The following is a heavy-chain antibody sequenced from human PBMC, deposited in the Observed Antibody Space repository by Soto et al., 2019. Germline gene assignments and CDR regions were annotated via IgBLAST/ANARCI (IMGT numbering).Heavy chain of an antibody. J-gene: IGHJ6*02. Sequence: SVKVSCKASGGTFSSYAISWVRQAPGQGLEWMGGIIPIFGTPNYAQNFQGRVTITADDSTSTAYMELSSLRSEDTAVYYCAKSAAIYYYGMDVWGQGTTVTVSS. V-gene: IGHV1-69*13. CDR2: IIPIFGTP. CDR3: AKSAAIYYYGMDV. CDR1: GGTFSSYA.